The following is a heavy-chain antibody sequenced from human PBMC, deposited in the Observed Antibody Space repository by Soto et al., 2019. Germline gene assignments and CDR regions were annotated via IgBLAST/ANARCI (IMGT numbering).Heavy chain of an antibody. CDR1: GYTFTSYY. J-gene: IGHJ6*02. CDR2: INPSGGST. Sequence: GAAVKASCKASGYTFTSYYMHWVRPAPGQGLDWMGIINPSGGSTSYAQKFQGRVTMTRDTSTSTVYMELSSLRSEDTDVYYCARVLLYCGGDCSPLWDVWGQGTTVPGSS. V-gene: IGHV1-46*01. CDR3: ARVLLYCGGDCSPLWDV. D-gene: IGHD2-21*02.